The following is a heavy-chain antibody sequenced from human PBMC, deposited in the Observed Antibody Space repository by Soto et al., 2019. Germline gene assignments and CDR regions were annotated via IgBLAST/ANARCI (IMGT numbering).Heavy chain of an antibody. Sequence: EVQLVESGGGLVKPGGSLRLSCAASGFTFSSYSMNWVRQAPGKGLEWVSSISSSSSYIYYADSVKGRFTISRDNAKNSLYLQMNSLRAEYTAGYYCASPPTEVAFDIWGQGTMVTVSS. D-gene: IGHD4-17*01. CDR3: ASPPTEVAFDI. V-gene: IGHV3-21*01. CDR2: ISSSSSYI. CDR1: GFTFSSYS. J-gene: IGHJ3*02.